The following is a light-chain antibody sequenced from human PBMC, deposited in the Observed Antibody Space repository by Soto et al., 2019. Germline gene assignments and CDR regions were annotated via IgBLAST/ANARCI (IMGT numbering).Light chain of an antibody. Sequence: EIVLTQSPGTLSLAPGEGATLSCRASQSVKSSYLAWYQQKPGQAPRLLIFGTSNRATGIPDRFRGGGSGTDFTLTISSLEPEDFVVYYCQQYASSPGTFGQGTKVDIK. CDR2: GTS. V-gene: IGKV3-20*01. CDR1: QSVKSSY. CDR3: QQYASSPGT. J-gene: IGKJ1*01.